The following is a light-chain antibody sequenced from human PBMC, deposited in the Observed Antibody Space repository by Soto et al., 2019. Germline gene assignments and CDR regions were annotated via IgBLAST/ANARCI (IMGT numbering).Light chain of an antibody. Sequence: EILLTQSPATLSVSPGERATLSCRASQSVSDNLAWYQQKPGQAPRHLIYAASTRATGIPARFSGSGSGTEFTLTISSLQSEDFAVYYCQQYNNWPPLTFGGGTKVEIK. CDR1: QSVSDN. CDR2: AAS. CDR3: QQYNNWPPLT. V-gene: IGKV3-15*01. J-gene: IGKJ4*01.